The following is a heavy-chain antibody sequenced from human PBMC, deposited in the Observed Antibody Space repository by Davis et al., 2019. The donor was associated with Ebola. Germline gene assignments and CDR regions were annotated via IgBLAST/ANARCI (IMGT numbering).Heavy chain of an antibody. V-gene: IGHV4-34*01. Sequence: PSETLSLTFPLSPCSFTGFYWSWIRQSPVKGLEWIGEINHSGSANHNPSLKSRVTISVDKSKNQFSLKLSSVTAADTAVYYCAREGGFGENPDYWGQGTLVTVSS. CDR2: INHSGSA. CDR3: AREGGFGENPDY. J-gene: IGHJ4*02. D-gene: IGHD3-10*01. CDR1: PCSFTGFY.